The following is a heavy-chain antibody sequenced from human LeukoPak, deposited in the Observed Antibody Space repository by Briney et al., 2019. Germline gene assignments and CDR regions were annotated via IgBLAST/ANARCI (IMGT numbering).Heavy chain of an antibody. Sequence: SETPSLTCTVSGGSIGSGGYYWSWIRQHPGKGLEWIGSIYYSGTTYYNPSLKSRVTISVDTSKNQFSLKLSSVTAADTAVYYCARDRDSTSYFDYWGQGTLVTVSS. V-gene: IGHV4-31*03. CDR3: ARDRDSTSYFDY. CDR1: GGSIGSGGYY. D-gene: IGHD3-22*01. J-gene: IGHJ4*02. CDR2: IYYSGTT.